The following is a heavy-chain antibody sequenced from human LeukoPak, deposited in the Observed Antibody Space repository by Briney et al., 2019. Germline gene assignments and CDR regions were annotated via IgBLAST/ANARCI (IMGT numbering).Heavy chain of an antibody. J-gene: IGHJ4*02. CDR2: IWYDGSNK. CDR1: GFTFSSYG. D-gene: IGHD3-10*01. CDR3: ARDRTGSGSSRFDY. Sequence: GGSLRLSCAASGFTFSSYGMHWVRQAPGKGLEWVAVIWYDGSNKYYADSVKGRFTISRDNSKNTLYLQMNSLRAEDTAVYYCARDRTGSGSSRFDYWGQGTLVTVSS. V-gene: IGHV3-33*01.